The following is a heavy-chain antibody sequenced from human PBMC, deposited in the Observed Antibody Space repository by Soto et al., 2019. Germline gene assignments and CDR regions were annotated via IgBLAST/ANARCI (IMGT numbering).Heavy chain of an antibody. J-gene: IGHJ6*02. D-gene: IGHD3-16*01. Sequence: PSETLSLTCTVSGGSISSYYWSWIRQPPGKGLEWIGYIYYSGSTNYNPSLKSRVTISVDTSKNQFSLKLSSVTAADTAVYYCARVGEPRTRYYGMDVWGQGTTVTVSS. CDR3: ARVGEPRTRYYGMDV. V-gene: IGHV4-59*01. CDR2: IYYSGST. CDR1: GGSISSYY.